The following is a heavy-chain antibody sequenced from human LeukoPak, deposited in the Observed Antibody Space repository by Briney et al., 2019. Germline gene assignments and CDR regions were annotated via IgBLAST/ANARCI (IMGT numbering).Heavy chain of an antibody. CDR1: GGSISSGDYF. Sequence: SETLSLTCSVSGGSISSGDYFWTWIRQPPGKGLEWIGYIYHSGNTYYTPTLKSRLTISLDTSKNQFSLKLRSVTAADAAVYYCARSTYGAFDYWGQGTLVTVSS. J-gene: IGHJ4*02. CDR3: ARSTYGAFDY. V-gene: IGHV4-30-4*08. D-gene: IGHD3-10*01. CDR2: IYHSGNT.